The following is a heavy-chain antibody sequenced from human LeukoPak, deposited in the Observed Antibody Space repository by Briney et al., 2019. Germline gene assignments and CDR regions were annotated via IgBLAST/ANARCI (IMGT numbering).Heavy chain of an antibody. Sequence: ASVKVSCKASGYTFTSYDINWVRQATGQGLEWMGWMNPNSGNTGYAQKFQGRVTMTRNTSISTAYMELSSLRSEDTAVYYCAREWELLPDDAFDIWGQGTMVTVSS. J-gene: IGHJ3*02. CDR1: GYTFTSYD. D-gene: IGHD1-26*01. CDR2: MNPNSGNT. V-gene: IGHV1-8*01. CDR3: AREWELLPDDAFDI.